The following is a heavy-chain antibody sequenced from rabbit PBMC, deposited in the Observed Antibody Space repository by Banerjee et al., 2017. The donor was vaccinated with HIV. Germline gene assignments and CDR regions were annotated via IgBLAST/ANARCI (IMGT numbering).Heavy chain of an antibody. V-gene: IGHV1S40*01. J-gene: IGHJ4*01. D-gene: IGHD7-1*01. CDR3: ARDAGYAGYHFNL. Sequence: QSLEESGGGLVKPGASLTLTCKASGFSFSSGYYMCWVRQAPGKGLEWIACIDGGVSGSTYHANWAKGRFTISKTSSTTVTLQMTSLTAADTATYFCARDAGYAGYHFNLWGPGTLVTVS. CDR2: IDGGVSGST. CDR1: GFSFSSGYY.